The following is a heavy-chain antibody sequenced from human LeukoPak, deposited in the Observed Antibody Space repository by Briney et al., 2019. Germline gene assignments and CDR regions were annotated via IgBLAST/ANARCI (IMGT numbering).Heavy chain of an antibody. Sequence: GASVKVSCKASGYTFTGYYMHWVRQAPGQGLEWMGWISAYNGNTNYAQKLQGRVTMTTDTSTSTAYMELRSLRSDDTAVYYCARDREITTVTFDIWGQGTMVTVSS. CDR1: GYTFTGYY. CDR3: ARDREITTVTFDI. D-gene: IGHD4-4*01. J-gene: IGHJ3*02. V-gene: IGHV1-18*04. CDR2: ISAYNGNT.